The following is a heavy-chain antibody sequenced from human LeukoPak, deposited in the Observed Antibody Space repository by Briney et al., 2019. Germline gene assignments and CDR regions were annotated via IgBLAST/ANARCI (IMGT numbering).Heavy chain of an antibody. Sequence: ASVKVSCKASGGTFSSYAISWVRQAPGQGLEWMGGIIPIFGTANYAQKFQGRVTITADESTSTAYMELSSLRSEDTAVFYCARDYGDHFDYWGQGTLVTVSS. D-gene: IGHD4-17*01. CDR3: ARDYGDHFDY. J-gene: IGHJ4*02. CDR1: GGTFSSYA. CDR2: IIPIFGTA. V-gene: IGHV1-69*13.